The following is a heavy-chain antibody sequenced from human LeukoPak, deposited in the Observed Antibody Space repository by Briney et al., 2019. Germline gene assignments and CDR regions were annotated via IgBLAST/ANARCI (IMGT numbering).Heavy chain of an antibody. CDR3: ASLYCSSTSCYQPSGGMDV. V-gene: IGHV1-69*04. J-gene: IGHJ6*02. D-gene: IGHD2-2*01. CDR2: IINIFGIA. CDR1: GGTFSSYA. Sequence: SVKVSCKASGGTFSSYAISWVRQAPGQGLEWMVRIINIFGIANYAQKFQGRVTITADKSTSTAYMELSSLRSEDTAVYYCASLYCSSTSCYQPSGGMDVWGQGTTVTVSS.